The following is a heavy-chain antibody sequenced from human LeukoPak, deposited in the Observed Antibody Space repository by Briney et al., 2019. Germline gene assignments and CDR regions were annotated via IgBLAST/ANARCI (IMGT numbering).Heavy chain of an antibody. D-gene: IGHD4-11*01. CDR3: ARDRVYDYSNPRGFDY. CDR1: GYTFTSYG. CDR2: ISGYNGKT. V-gene: IGHV1-18*03. J-gene: IGHJ4*02. Sequence: ASVKVSCKASGYTFTSYGISWVRQAPGQGLEWMGWISGYNGKTNYAQNLQGRVTMTTDTSTNTAYMELGSLRSDDMAVYYCARDRVYDYSNPRGFDYWGQGTLVTVSS.